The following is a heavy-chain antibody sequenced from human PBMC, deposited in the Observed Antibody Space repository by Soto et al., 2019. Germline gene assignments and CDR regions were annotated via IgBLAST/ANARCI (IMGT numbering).Heavy chain of an antibody. V-gene: IGHV3-33*01. J-gene: IGHJ3*02. D-gene: IGHD3-22*01. Sequence: QVQLVESVGGVVQPGRSLRLSCAASGFTFSSYGMHWVRQAPGKGLVWAAVIWYDGSNEYYADSVKGRFTISRDNSKNTPYLTMNSLRAENTGVYYGARVGGCHYYNRSCYFSIFSDAFDIWGQGTMVTVSS. CDR3: ARVGGCHYYNRSCYFSIFSDAFDI. CDR2: IWYDGSNE. CDR1: GFTFSSYG.